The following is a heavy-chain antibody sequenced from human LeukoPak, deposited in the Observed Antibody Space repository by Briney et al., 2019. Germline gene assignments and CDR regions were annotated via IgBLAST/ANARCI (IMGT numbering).Heavy chain of an antibody. CDR3: ARDFNSAGFDAFDI. J-gene: IGHJ3*02. V-gene: IGHV4-31*03. CDR2: IYYSGST. Sequence: SQTLSLTCTVSGGFISSGGYYLSWIRQHPGKGLEWIVYIYYSGSTYYNPSLKSRVTISVDTSKNQFSLKLSSVTAADTAVYYCARDFNSAGFDAFDIWGQGTMVTVSS. CDR1: GGFISSGGYY.